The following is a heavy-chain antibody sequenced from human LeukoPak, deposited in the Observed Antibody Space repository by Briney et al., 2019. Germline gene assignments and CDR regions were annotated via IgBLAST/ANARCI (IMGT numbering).Heavy chain of an antibody. CDR1: GGSISSSNW. Sequence: SGTLSLTCAVSGGSISSSNWWSWIRQPPGKGLEWIGYIYYSGSATYNPSLKSRVAISLDTSKNQFSLKLSSVTAADTAVYYCARGGTYYTSGSYLGYWGQGTLVTVSS. J-gene: IGHJ4*02. CDR3: ARGGTYYTSGSYLGY. CDR2: IYYSGSA. D-gene: IGHD3-10*01. V-gene: IGHV4-61*01.